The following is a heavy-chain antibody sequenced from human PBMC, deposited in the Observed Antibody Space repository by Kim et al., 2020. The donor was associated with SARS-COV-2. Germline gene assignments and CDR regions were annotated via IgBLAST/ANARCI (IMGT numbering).Heavy chain of an antibody. V-gene: IGHV4-34*01. CDR1: GGSFSGYY. Sequence: SETLSLTCAVYGGSFSGYYWSWIRQPPGKGLEWIGEINHSGSTNYNPSLKSRVTISVDTSKNQFSLKLSSVTAADTAVYYCATQSPKTTVTISDHWSSRGGMDVWGQGTTVTVSS. J-gene: IGHJ6*02. CDR3: ATQSPKTTVTISDHWSSRGGMDV. CDR2: INHSGST. D-gene: IGHD4-17*01.